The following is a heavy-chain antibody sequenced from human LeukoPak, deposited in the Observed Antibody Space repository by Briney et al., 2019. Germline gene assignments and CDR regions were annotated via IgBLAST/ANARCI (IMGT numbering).Heavy chain of an antibody. D-gene: IGHD2-15*01. CDR1: GGSISSYY. CDR3: ARETMTCSGGSCFSRWFDP. Sequence: SETLSLTCTVSGGSISSYYWSWIRQPPGKGLEWIGYIYYSGSANYNPSLKSRATIEVDTSSNQVSLKLTSVTAADTAVYYCARETMTCSGGSCFSRWFDPWGQGTLEIVSA. J-gene: IGHJ5*02. CDR2: IYYSGSA. V-gene: IGHV4-59*01.